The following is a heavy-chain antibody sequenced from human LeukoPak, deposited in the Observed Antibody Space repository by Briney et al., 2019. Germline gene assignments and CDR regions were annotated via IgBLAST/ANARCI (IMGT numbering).Heavy chain of an antibody. CDR3: ARDLFDSSDKYFQH. CDR1: GYSLTELS. CDR2: INPSGGST. V-gene: IGHV1-46*01. D-gene: IGHD3-22*01. Sequence: GASVNVSCKVSGYSLTELSMHWVRQAPGQGLEWMGIINPSGGSTSYAQKFQGRVTMTRDTSTSTVYMELSSLRSEDTAVYYCARDLFDSSDKYFQHWGQGTLVTVSS. J-gene: IGHJ1*01.